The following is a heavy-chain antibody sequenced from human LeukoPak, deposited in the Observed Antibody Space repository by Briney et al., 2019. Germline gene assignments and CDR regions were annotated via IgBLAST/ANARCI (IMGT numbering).Heavy chain of an antibody. Sequence: GASVKVSCKASGYTFTSYGISWVRQAPGQGLEWMGWISAYNGNTNYAQKLQGGVTMTTDTSTSTAYMELRSLRSDDTAVYYCARTLSPPIQLYATFWGQGTLVTVSS. J-gene: IGHJ4*02. CDR3: ARTLSPPIQLYATF. CDR1: GYTFTSYG. CDR2: ISAYNGNT. V-gene: IGHV1-18*01. D-gene: IGHD5-18*01.